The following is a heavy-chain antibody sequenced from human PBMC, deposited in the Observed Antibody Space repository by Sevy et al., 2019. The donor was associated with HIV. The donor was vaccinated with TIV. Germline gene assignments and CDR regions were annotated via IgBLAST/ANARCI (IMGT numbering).Heavy chain of an antibody. V-gene: IGHV3-15*01. D-gene: IGHD5-12*01. CDR3: ITDPAYRGYDEEVINYYFYGMDV. CDR1: GFTFNSAW. Sequence: GGSLRLSCTASGFTFNSAWMSWVRQAPGKGLEWVGRIKSEFGGGAIDYAGPVKGSFTISREDSKNTMYLQMNSLKTEGTAVYYCITDPAYRGYDEEVINYYFYGMDVWGQGTTVTVSS. J-gene: IGHJ6*02. CDR2: IKSEFGGGAI.